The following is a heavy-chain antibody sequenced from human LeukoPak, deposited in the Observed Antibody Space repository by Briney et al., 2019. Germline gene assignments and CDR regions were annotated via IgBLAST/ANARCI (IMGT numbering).Heavy chain of an antibody. CDR1: VFTLTSYS. V-gene: IGHV3-21*01. D-gene: IGHD5-12*01. Sequence: GGSLRLSCAPSVFTLTSYSMNWVRQAPGTGLEGVSSISSSSSYIYYADTVKGRFTISRDNAKNPLYLQMTSLRAEDTAVYYCARGDSGWPPYYYYYMDGWGKRTTVTAS. J-gene: IGHJ6*03. CDR2: ISSSSSYI. CDR3: ARGDSGWPPYYYYYMDG.